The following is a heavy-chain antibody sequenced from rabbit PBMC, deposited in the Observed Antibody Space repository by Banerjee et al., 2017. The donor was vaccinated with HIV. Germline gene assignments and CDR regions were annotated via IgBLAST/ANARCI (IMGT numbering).Heavy chain of an antibody. CDR2: IDPVFGST. Sequence: QEQLEESGGDLVKPEGSLTLTCTASGFDFSSYYYMCWVRQAPGKGLEWIGYIDPVFGSTLYADWVNGRFTISSHNAQNTLYLQLNSLTAADTATYFCVRVVAGVYFNLWGPGTLVTVS. CDR1: GFDFSSYYY. CDR3: VRVVAGVYFNL. J-gene: IGHJ4*01. D-gene: IGHD4-1*01. V-gene: IGHV1S43*01.